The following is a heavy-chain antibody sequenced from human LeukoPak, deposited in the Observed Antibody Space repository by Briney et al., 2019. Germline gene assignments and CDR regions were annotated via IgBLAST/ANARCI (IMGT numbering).Heavy chain of an antibody. CDR1: GGSISSSSYY. V-gene: IGHV4-39*01. CDR3: VRHAGSSGYY. Sequence: PSETLSLTCTVSGGSISSSSYYWGWIRQPPGKGLEWIGSIYYSGSTYYNPSLKSRVTISVDTSKNQFSLKLSSVTAADTAVYYCVRHAGSSGYYWGQGTLVTVSS. D-gene: IGHD3-22*01. CDR2: IYYSGST. J-gene: IGHJ4*02.